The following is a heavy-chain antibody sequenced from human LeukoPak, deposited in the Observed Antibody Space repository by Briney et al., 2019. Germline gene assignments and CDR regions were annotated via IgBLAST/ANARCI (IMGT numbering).Heavy chain of an antibody. D-gene: IGHD3-9*01. J-gene: IGHJ4*02. CDR1: GYTFSGYY. V-gene: IGHV1-2*02. CDR2: INPNNGDT. CDR3: ARDSNYYDSTDYLDR. Sequence: ASVKVSCKASGYTFSGYYIHWIRQAPGQGLEWMGWINPNNGDTKYAQTFHGRVTMTRDTSIRTAYMELSRLRYDDTALYYCARDSNYYDSTDYLDRWGQGSQIIVSS.